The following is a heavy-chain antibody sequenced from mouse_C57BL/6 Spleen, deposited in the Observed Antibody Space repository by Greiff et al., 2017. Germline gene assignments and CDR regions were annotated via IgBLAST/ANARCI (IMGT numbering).Heavy chain of an antibody. Sequence: QVQLQQSGAELMKPGASVKLSCKATGYTFTGYWIEWVKQRPGHGLEWIGEILPGSGSTNYNEKFQGKATITADTSSNTAYLQLSSLTSEDTAVYYCTTWGTTVVPLDYWGQGTTLTVSS. J-gene: IGHJ2*01. CDR3: TTWGTTVVPLDY. D-gene: IGHD1-1*01. CDR2: ILPGSGST. V-gene: IGHV1-9*01. CDR1: GYTFTGYW.